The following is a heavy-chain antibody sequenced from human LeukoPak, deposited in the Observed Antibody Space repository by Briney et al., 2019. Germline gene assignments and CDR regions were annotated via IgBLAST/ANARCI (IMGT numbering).Heavy chain of an antibody. CDR3: AEADYYDSSGPYYYGMDV. Sequence: GGSLRLSCAASGFTFSSYGMHWVRQAPGKRLEWVAVISYDGSNKYYADSVKGRFTISRDNSKNTLYLQMNSLRAEDTAVYYCAEADYYDSSGPYYYGMDVWGQGTTVTVSS. D-gene: IGHD3-22*01. J-gene: IGHJ6*02. V-gene: IGHV3-30*18. CDR1: GFTFSSYG. CDR2: ISYDGSNK.